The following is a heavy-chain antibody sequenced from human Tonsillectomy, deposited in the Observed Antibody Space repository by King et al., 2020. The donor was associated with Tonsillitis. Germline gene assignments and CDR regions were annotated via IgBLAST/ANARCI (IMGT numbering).Heavy chain of an antibody. D-gene: IGHD3-16*02. J-gene: IGHJ4*02. CDR3: ARSDYIWGSYRSTLDY. Sequence: VQLVESGGNVVRPGGSLRLSCAASGFSFGEYGMSWVRQAPGKGLEWVSGINWNGGSTGYADSVKGRFTISRDDAKNSLYLQMNSLRAEYTALYYCARSDYIWGSYRSTLDYWGQGTLVTVSS. CDR1: GFSFGEYG. V-gene: IGHV3-20*04. CDR2: INWNGGST.